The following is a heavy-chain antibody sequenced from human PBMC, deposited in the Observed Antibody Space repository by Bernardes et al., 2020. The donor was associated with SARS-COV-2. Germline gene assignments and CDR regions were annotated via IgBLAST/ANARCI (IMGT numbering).Heavy chain of an antibody. J-gene: IGHJ4*02. D-gene: IGHD6-13*01. CDR3: ARTDLLYSSSWKFDY. V-gene: IGHV3-33*01. CDR2: IWYDGSNK. Sequence: GGSLRLSCAASGFTFSSYGMHWVRQAPGKGLEWVAVIWYDGSNKYYADSVKGRFTISRDNSKNTLYLQMNSLRAEDTAVYYCARTDLLYSSSWKFDYWGQGTLVTVSS. CDR1: GFTFSSYG.